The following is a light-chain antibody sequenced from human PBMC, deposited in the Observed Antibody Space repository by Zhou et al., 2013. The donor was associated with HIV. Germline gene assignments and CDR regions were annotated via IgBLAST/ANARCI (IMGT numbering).Light chain of an antibody. J-gene: IGKJ1*01. CDR2: KAS. V-gene: IGKV1-5*03. CDR1: QSITNW. CDR3: QQYNTYSWT. Sequence: DIQMTQSPSTLSASVGDRVTITCRASQSITNWLAWYQQKPGKAPKLLIYKASSLESGVPSRFSGSGSGTEFTLTITSLQPEDFATYYCQQYNTYSWTFGQGTKVEVK.